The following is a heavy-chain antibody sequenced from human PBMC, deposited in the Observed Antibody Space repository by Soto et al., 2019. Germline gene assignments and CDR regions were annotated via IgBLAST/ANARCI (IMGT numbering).Heavy chain of an antibody. CDR3: AKNPYHDYSYGYHFDY. D-gene: IGHD5-18*01. V-gene: IGHV3-30*18. CDR2: ISYDGSNK. J-gene: IGHJ4*02. CDR1: GFTFSSYG. Sequence: GGSLRLSCAASGFTFSSYGMHWVRQAPGKGLEWVAVISYDGSNKYYADSVKGRFTISRDNSKNTLYLQMNSLRAEDTALYYCAKNPYHDYSYGYHFDYWGQGTLVTVSS.